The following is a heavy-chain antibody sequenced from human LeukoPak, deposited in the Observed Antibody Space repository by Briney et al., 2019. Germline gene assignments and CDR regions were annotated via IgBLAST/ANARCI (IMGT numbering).Heavy chain of an antibody. CDR1: GFRFSEYY. Sequence: GGSLRLSCAGSGFRFSEYYMSWIRQAPGKGLEWISYISGSGNTIYYVDSVKGRFTISRVNAKSSLYLQMNSLRAEDTAVYYCARGDYFDSSGTFDYWGQGTLVTVSS. V-gene: IGHV3-11*04. D-gene: IGHD3-22*01. CDR3: ARGDYFDSSGTFDY. J-gene: IGHJ4*02. CDR2: ISGSGNTI.